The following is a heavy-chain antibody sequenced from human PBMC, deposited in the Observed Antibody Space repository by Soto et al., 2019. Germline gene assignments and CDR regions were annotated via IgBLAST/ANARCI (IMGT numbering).Heavy chain of an antibody. CDR3: ATRPLLPGAP. CDR1: GFTFSSND. Sequence: EVLLVESGGGLIQPGGSLRLSCAASGFTFSSNDMNWVRQAPGKGLEWVSLIYSGGSTYYADSVKGRFTISRDNSKNTLYLQMSSPRAEDTAVYYCATRPLLPGAPWGQGTMVTVSS. J-gene: IGHJ3*01. V-gene: IGHV3-53*01. D-gene: IGHD3-22*01. CDR2: IYSGGST.